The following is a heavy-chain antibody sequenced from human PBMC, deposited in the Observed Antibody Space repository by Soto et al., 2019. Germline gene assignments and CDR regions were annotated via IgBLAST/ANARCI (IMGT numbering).Heavy chain of an antibody. Sequence: GGSLRLSCAASGFTFSNAWMSWVRQAPGKGLEWVGRIKSKTDGGTTDYAAPVKGRFTISRDDSKNTLYLQMNSLKTEDTAVYYCTTGMADFWSGYSYYYYMDVWGKGTTVTVSS. D-gene: IGHD3-3*01. CDR1: GFTFSNAW. CDR2: IKSKTDGGTT. J-gene: IGHJ6*03. CDR3: TTGMADFWSGYSYYYYMDV. V-gene: IGHV3-15*01.